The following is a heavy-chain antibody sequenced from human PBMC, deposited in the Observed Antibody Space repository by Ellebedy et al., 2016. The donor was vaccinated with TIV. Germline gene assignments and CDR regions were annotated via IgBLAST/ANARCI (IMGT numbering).Heavy chain of an antibody. CDR1: GYTFANHA. D-gene: IGHD1-26*01. CDR2: INAGNGNT. Sequence: AASVKVSCKTSGYTFANHAMHWARQAPGQRLEWMGWINAGNGNTKYSQKFQGRVTITRDTSASTAYMELSSLRSEDTAVYYCARVKWELPFDYWGQGTLVTVSS. V-gene: IGHV1-3*01. J-gene: IGHJ4*02. CDR3: ARVKWELPFDY.